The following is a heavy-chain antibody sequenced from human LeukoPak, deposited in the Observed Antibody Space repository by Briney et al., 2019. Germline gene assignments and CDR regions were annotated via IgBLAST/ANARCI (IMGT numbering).Heavy chain of an antibody. CDR1: GGSISSYY. D-gene: IGHD6-19*01. CDR2: IYYSGST. J-gene: IGHJ5*02. CDR3: ARHGGTSDWSLGWFDP. Sequence: PSETLSLTCTVSGGSISSYYWSWIRQPPGKGLEWIGYIYYSGSTNYNPSLKSRVTISVDTSKNQFSLKLSSVTAADTAIYYCARHGGTSDWSLGWFDPWGQGTLVTVSS. V-gene: IGHV4-59*08.